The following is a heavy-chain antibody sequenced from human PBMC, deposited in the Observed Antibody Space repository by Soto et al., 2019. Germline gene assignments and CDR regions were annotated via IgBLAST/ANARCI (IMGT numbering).Heavy chain of an antibody. CDR1: GGSVRSYY. V-gene: IGHV4-59*02. Sequence: XTLSLTCNVSGGSVRSYYWNWIRQPPGKTLEWIGDVYYSGSANYNPSLKSRVTISVDMSKNQFSLKLNYVTAADTAVYYCARGSMVRGPTPFDYWGQGTLAPVSS. CDR2: VYYSGSA. CDR3: ARGSMVRGPTPFDY. J-gene: IGHJ4*02. D-gene: IGHD3-10*01.